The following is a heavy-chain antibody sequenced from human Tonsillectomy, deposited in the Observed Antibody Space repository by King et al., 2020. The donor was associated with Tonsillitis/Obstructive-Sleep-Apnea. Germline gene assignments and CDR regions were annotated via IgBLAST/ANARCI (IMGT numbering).Heavy chain of an antibody. CDR2: ISYDGSNK. J-gene: IGHJ6*03. D-gene: IGHD6-13*01. CDR3: ATAGLYSSSWYDYYYYYMDV. V-gene: IGHV3-30*01. CDR1: GFTFSSYA. Sequence: VQLVESGGGVVQPGRSLRLSCAASGFTFSSYAMHWVRQAPGKGLEWVAVISYDGSNKYYADSVKGRFTISRDNSKNTLYLQMNSLRAEDTAVYYCATAGLYSSSWYDYYYYYMDVWGKGTTVTVSS.